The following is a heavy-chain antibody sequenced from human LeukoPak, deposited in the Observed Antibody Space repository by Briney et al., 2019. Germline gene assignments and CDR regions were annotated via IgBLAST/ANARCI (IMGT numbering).Heavy chain of an antibody. V-gene: IGHV4-34*01. Sequence: PSETLSLTCAVYGGSFSGYYWSWIRQPPGKGLEWIEEINHSGSTNYNPSLKSRVTISVDTSKNQFSLKLSSVTAADTAVYYCARVRLRVRGVNWFDPWGQGTLVTVSS. D-gene: IGHD3-10*01. CDR2: INHSGST. CDR1: GGSFSGYY. J-gene: IGHJ5*02. CDR3: ARVRLRVRGVNWFDP.